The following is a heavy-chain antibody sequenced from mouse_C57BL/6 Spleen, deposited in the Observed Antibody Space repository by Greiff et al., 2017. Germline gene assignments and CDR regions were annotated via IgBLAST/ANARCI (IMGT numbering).Heavy chain of an antibody. D-gene: IGHD2-3*01. CDR1: GFSLTSYG. J-gene: IGHJ4*01. Sequence: QVQLKESGPGLVAPSQSLSITCTVSGFSLTSYGVHWVRQPPGKGLEWLVVIWSDGSTTYNSAPKSRLSISEDNSKSQVFLKMNSHQTDDTAMYYCARHDRWLPYAMDYWGQGTSVTVSS. CDR3: ARHDRWLPYAMDY. CDR2: IWSDGST. V-gene: IGHV2-6-1*01.